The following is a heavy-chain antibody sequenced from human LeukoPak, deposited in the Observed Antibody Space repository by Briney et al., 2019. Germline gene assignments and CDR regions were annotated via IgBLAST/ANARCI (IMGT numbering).Heavy chain of an antibody. J-gene: IGHJ4*02. D-gene: IGHD3-10*01. CDR2: ISSSGSTI. V-gene: IGHV3-48*03. Sequence: PGGSLRLSCAASGFTFSSYEMNWVRQAPGKGLELVSYISSSGSTIYYADSVKGRFTISRDNAKNSLYLQMNSLRAEDTAVYYCARVQYGSGSYPYTFDYWGQGTLVTVSS. CDR1: GFTFSSYE. CDR3: ARVQYGSGSYPYTFDY.